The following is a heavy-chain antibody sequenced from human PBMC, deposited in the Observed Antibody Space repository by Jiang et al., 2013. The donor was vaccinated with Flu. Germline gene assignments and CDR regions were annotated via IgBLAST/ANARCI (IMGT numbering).Heavy chain of an antibody. CDR1: GGSFSGYY. D-gene: IGHD6-6*01. Sequence: LLKPSETLSLTCAVYGGSFSGYYWSWIRQPPGKGLEWIGTIYFMGTTFYNPSLGSRITISVDTSNNRFSLNLRSVTAADTAVYFCARISSIAEWDRSYFDNWGQGTLVTASS. CDR3: ARISSIAEWDRSYFDN. V-gene: IGHV4-34*01. CDR2: IYFMGTT. J-gene: IGHJ4*02.